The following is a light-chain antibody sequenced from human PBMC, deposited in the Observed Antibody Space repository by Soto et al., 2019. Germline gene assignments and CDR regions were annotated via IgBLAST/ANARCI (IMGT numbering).Light chain of an antibody. CDR2: GAS. J-gene: IGKJ1*01. Sequence: EIVLTQSPGTLSLSPGERATLSCRASQSVSSRFLAWYQQKPGQAPKVLIYGASTRATGIPDRFNGSGSGTDFTLTISRLEPEDFAVYYCQQYESSRTFGQGTKVEMK. CDR3: QQYESSRT. CDR1: QSVSSRF. V-gene: IGKV3-20*01.